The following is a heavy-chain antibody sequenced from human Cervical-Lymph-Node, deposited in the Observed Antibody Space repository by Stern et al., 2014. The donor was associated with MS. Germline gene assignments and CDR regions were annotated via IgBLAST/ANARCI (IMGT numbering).Heavy chain of an antibody. J-gene: IGHJ3*02. CDR2: IHHGGGT. CDR3: ARGGVVATTSVPFAFDI. D-gene: IGHD2-21*02. V-gene: IGHV4-34*01. CDR1: GGSFSGYY. Sequence: QVQLQQWGAGLLQPSETLSLTCAVYGGSFSGYYWSWIRQPPGNGLDWIGEIHHGGGTNHNPSLQNRLTISVDTSKNQVSLKVTSVTAADTAVYYCARGGVVATTSVPFAFDIWGQGTMVTVSS.